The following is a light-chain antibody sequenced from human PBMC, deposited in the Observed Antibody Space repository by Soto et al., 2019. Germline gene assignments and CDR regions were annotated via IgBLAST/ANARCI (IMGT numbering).Light chain of an antibody. CDR2: SNN. CDR1: SSNIGSNS. Sequence: QSALTQPPSASGTPGQRVTISCSGSSSNIGSNSVNWYQQLPGAAPKLLIYSNNQRPSGVPDRFSGSRSGTSASRAISGLQSEDEAVDDCAAWDDSLKGREVFGTGTKVTV. CDR3: AAWDDSLKGREV. V-gene: IGLV1-44*01. J-gene: IGLJ1*01.